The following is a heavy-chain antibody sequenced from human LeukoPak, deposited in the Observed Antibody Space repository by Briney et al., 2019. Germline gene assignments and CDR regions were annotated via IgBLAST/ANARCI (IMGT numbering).Heavy chain of an antibody. CDR2: ISAYNDNT. CDR3: AGDTARITTPGGPDY. V-gene: IGHV1-18*01. J-gene: IGHJ4*02. Sequence: VASVKVSCKASGYTFASYGISWVRQAPGQGLEWMGWISAYNDNTKYAQNLQGRVTMTTDTSTSTAYMELRSLTSDDTALYYCAGDTARITTPGGPDYWGQGTLVTVSS. D-gene: IGHD6-13*01. CDR1: GYTFASYG.